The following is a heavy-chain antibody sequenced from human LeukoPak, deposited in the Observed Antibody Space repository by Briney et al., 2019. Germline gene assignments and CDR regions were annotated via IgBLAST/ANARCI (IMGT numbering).Heavy chain of an antibody. V-gene: IGHV1-2*06. J-gene: IGHJ6*02. CDR1: GYTFTGYY. CDR3: ARSGMDV. CDR2: INPNSGGT. Sequence: GASVKVSCKASGYTFTGYYMHWVRQAPGQGLEWMGRINPNSGGTNYAQKFQGRVTITADESTSTAYMELSSLRSEDTAVYYCARSGMDVWGQGTTVTVSS.